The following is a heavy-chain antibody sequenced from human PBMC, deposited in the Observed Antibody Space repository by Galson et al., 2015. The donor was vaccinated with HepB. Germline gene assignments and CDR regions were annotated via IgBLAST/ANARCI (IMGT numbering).Heavy chain of an antibody. J-gene: IGHJ6*02. CDR3: AKGVRGYSYGSNYYGMDV. D-gene: IGHD5-18*01. CDR1: GFTFSSYG. V-gene: IGHV3-33*06. Sequence: SLRLSCAASGFTFSSYGMHWVRQAPGKGLEWVAVIWYDGSNKYYADSVKGRFTISRDNSKNTLYLQMNSLRAEDTAVYYCAKGVRGYSYGSNYYGMDVWGQGTTVTVSS. CDR2: IWYDGSNK.